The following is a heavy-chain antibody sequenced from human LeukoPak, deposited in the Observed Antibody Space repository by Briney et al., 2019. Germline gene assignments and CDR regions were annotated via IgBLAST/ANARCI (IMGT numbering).Heavy chain of an antibody. J-gene: IGHJ4*02. Sequence: SETLSLTCTVSGGSISSSSYYWGWLRQPPGKGLEWIGSIYYSGSTYYNPSLKSRVTISVDTSKNQFSLKLSSVTAADTAVYYCARGIRGYSYTYYFDYWGQGTLVTVSS. CDR1: GGSISSSSYY. D-gene: IGHD5-18*01. CDR2: IYYSGST. CDR3: ARGIRGYSYTYYFDY. V-gene: IGHV4-39*01.